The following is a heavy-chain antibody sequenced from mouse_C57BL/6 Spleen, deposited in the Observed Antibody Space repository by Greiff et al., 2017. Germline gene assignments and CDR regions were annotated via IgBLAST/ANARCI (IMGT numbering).Heavy chain of an antibody. D-gene: IGHD2-2*01. CDR3: ARDAGYLYWYFDV. J-gene: IGHJ1*03. CDR1: GFTFSDFY. V-gene: IGHV7-1*01. Sequence: EVKLMESGGGLVQSGRSLRLSCATSGFTFSDFYMEWVRQAPGKGLEWIAASRNKANDYTTEYSASVKGRFIVSRDTSQSILYLQMNALRAEDTAIYYCARDAGYLYWYFDVWGTGTTVTVSS. CDR2: SRNKANDYTT.